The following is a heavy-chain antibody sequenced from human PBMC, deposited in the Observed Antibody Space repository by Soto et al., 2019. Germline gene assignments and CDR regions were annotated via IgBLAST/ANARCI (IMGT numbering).Heavy chain of an antibody. V-gene: IGHV3-48*01. J-gene: IGHJ4*02. CDR2: ISSSSSTI. CDR3: ASVVAAIFLSY. Sequence: GGSLRLSCAASGFTFSSYSMNWVRQAPGKGLEWVSYISSSSSTIYYADSVKGRFTISRDNAKNSLYLQMNSLRAEDTAVYYCASVVAAIFLSYWGQGTLVTVSS. CDR1: GFTFSSYS. D-gene: IGHD2-15*01.